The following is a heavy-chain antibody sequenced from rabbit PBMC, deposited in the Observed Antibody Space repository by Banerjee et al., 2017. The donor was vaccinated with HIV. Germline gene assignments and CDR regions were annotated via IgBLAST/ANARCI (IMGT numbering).Heavy chain of an antibody. Sequence: QSLEESGGDLVKPEGSLTLTCTASGFSFSSSYDMCWVRQAPGKGLEWIACIYAGSSGNPYYASWAKGRFTISRISSTTVTLQMTSLTAADTATYFCARSYYTYDYVGAAYASYGMDLWGQGTLVTVS. CDR3: ARSYYTYDYVGAAYASYGMDL. CDR2: IYAGSSGNP. J-gene: IGHJ6*01. V-gene: IGHV1S40*01. D-gene: IGHD6-1*01. CDR1: GFSFSSSYD.